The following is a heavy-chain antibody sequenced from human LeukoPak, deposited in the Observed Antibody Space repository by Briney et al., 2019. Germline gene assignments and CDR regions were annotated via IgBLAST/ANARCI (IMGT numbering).Heavy chain of an antibody. V-gene: IGHV4-59*08. D-gene: IGHD3-22*01. Sequence: PSETLSLTCAVYGGSFSGYYWSWIRQPPGKGLEWIGYIYYSGSTNYNPSLKSRVTISVDTSKNQLSLKLSSVTAADTAVYYCARRFWYYDSSGYYHWFDPWGQGTLVTVSS. CDR2: IYYSGST. J-gene: IGHJ5*02. CDR1: GGSFSGYY. CDR3: ARRFWYYDSSGYYHWFDP.